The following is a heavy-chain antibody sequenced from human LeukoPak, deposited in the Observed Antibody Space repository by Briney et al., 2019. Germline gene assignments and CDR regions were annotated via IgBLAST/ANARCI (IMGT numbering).Heavy chain of an antibody. CDR3: ASRPSGIAARGPPVY. Sequence: SQTLSLTCAISGDSVSSNDAAWNWIRQSPSRGLEWLGRTFYRSKWYYDSAVSVKSRITINPDTSKNQFSLQLNSVTPEDTAVYYCASRPSGIAARGPPVYWGQGTLVTVSS. CDR1: GDSVSSNDAA. CDR2: TFYRSKWYY. V-gene: IGHV6-1*01. J-gene: IGHJ4*02. D-gene: IGHD6-6*01.